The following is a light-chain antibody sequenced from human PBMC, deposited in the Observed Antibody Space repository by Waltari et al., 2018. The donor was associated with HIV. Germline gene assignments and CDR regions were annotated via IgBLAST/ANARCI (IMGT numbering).Light chain of an antibody. CDR3: QQYNNWQYT. CDR1: QSVSST. CDR2: GTS. J-gene: IGKJ2*01. V-gene: IGKV3-15*01. Sequence: EIVMTQSPATLSVSQGERATLSCRASQSVSSTLAWYQQKPGQAPRPLTSGTSTRATGIPARFSGSGSGTEFTLTISSLQSEDFAVYYCQQYNNWQYTFGQGTKLEIK.